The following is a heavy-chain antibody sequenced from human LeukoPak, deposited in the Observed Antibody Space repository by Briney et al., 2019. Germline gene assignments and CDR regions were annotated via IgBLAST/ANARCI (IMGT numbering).Heavy chain of an antibody. D-gene: IGHD6-19*01. CDR1: GHTFTGYY. V-gene: IGHV1-2*02. Sequence: GASVKVSCKASGHTFTGYYMHWVRQAPGQGLEWMGWINPSSGGTNHAQKFQGRVSMTRDTSISTAYMELSRLRSDDTAVYYCAQSSGWDSLKYWGQGTLVTVSS. CDR2: INPSSGGT. J-gene: IGHJ4*02. CDR3: AQSSGWDSLKY.